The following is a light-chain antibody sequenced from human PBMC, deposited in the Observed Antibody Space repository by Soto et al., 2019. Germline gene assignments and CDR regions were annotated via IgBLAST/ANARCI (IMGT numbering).Light chain of an antibody. J-gene: IGKJ1*01. CDR3: QQYGSSPVT. CDR2: DAS. Sequence: EIVLTQSPGTLSLSPGERATLSCRASQIVSSSYLAWYRQKPGQAPSLLIYDASTRATGIPDRFSGSGSGTDFTLTISRLEPEDFAVYYCQQYGSSPVTFGQGTKVDIK. V-gene: IGKV3-20*01. CDR1: QIVSSSY.